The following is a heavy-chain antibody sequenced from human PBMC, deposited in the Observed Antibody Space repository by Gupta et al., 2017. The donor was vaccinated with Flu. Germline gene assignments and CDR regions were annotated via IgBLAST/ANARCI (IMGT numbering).Heavy chain of an antibody. V-gene: IGHV3-23*01. D-gene: IGHD2-2*01. CDR3: AKAVVLVPAAPKYNWFDP. Sequence: EVQLLESGGGLVQPGGSLRLSCAASGFTFSSYAMSWVRQAPGKGLEWVSAISGSGGSTYYADSVKGRFTISRDNSKNTLYLQMNSLRAEDTAVYYCAKAVVLVPAAPKYNWFDPWGQGTLVTVSS. J-gene: IGHJ5*02. CDR2: ISGSGGST. CDR1: GFTFSSYA.